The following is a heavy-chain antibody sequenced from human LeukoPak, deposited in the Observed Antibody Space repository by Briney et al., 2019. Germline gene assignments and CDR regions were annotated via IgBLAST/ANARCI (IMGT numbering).Heavy chain of an antibody. D-gene: IGHD6-19*01. CDR2: IYTSGST. V-gene: IGHV4-4*07. Sequence: SETLSLTCTVSGGSISSYYWSWIRQPAGKGLEWIGRIYTSGSTNYNPSLKSRVTISVDTSKNQFSLKLSSVTAADTAVYYCARGGIAVADGFTVQWEDYWGQGTLVTVSS. CDR1: GGSISSYY. CDR3: ARGGIAVADGFTVQWEDY. J-gene: IGHJ4*02.